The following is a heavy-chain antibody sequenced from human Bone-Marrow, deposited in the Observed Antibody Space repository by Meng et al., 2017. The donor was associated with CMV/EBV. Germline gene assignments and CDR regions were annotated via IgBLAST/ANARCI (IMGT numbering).Heavy chain of an antibody. CDR2: IYYSGST. V-gene: IGHV4-39*07. CDR1: GGSISSSSYY. CDR3: TRDLLSGLTSDD. D-gene: IGHD1-14*01. J-gene: IGHJ4*02. Sequence: SETLSLTCTVSGGSISSSSYYWGWVRQPPGKGLEWIASIYYSGSTYYSPSLASRVTISVDTSKNQFSLKVSSVTAADTAVYYCTRDLLSGLTSDDWGQGTLVTVSS.